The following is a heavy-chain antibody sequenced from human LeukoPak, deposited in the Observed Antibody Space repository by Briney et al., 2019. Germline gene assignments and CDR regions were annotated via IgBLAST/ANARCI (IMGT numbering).Heavy chain of an antibody. CDR1: GFTFDDYA. CDR3: AKDTKFYYDFSAGYFDF. J-gene: IGHJ4*02. Sequence: GGSLRLSCAASGFTFDDYAMHWVRQGPGKGLEWVSFISGDGSTTYYADSAKGRFTISRDNSKNSLYLQMNSLTTEDIASYYCAKDTKFYYDFSAGYFDFWGQGTLVTVSS. V-gene: IGHV3-43*02. D-gene: IGHD3-22*01. CDR2: ISGDGSTT.